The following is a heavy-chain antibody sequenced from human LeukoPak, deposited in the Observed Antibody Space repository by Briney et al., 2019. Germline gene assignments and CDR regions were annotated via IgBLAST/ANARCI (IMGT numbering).Heavy chain of an antibody. CDR2: ISYDGSNK. CDR1: GFTFSSYA. D-gene: IGHD2-2*01. J-gene: IGHJ4*02. V-gene: IGHV3-30-3*01. Sequence: GGSLRLSCAASGFTFSSYAMHWVRQAPGKGLEWVAVISYDGSNKYYADSVKGRFTISRDNSKNTLYLQMNSLRAEDTAVYYCARETGYCSSTSCAYYFDYWGQGTLVTVSS. CDR3: ARETGYCSSTSCAYYFDY.